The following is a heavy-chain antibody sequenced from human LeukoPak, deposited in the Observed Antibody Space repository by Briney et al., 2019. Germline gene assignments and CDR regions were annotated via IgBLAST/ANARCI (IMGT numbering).Heavy chain of an antibody. CDR2: INPNSGGT. Sequence: GASVKVSCKASGYTFTGYYMHWVRQAPGQGLEWMGRINPNSGGTNYAQKFQGMVTMTRDTSTSTVHMELSGLRSEDTAVYYCARDQEGFDYWGQGTLVTVSS. V-gene: IGHV1-2*06. CDR1: GYTFTGYY. CDR3: ARDQEGFDY. J-gene: IGHJ4*02.